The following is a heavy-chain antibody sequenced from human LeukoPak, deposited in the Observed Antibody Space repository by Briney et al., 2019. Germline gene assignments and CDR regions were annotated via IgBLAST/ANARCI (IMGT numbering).Heavy chain of an antibody. CDR2: IDNRGRTT. V-gene: IGHV3-23*05. J-gene: IGHJ4*02. CDR1: GSTFSNFG. D-gene: IGHD2-21*02. Sequence: GSLRLSCAASGSTFSNFGMSWVRQAPGKGLEWVSTIDNRGRTTYYTDSVKGRFTIPRDNSKSTLFLQMNSLRAGDTAVYYCAHRSGLLSYYFDYWGPGTLVTVSS. CDR3: AHRSGLLSYYFDY.